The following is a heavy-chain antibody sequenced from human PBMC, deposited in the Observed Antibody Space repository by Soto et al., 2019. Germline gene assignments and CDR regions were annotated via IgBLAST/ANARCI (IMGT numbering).Heavy chain of an antibody. CDR3: ARDLWKYDSSGYLAFDI. Sequence: GGSLRLSCAASGFTFSSYAMHWVRQAPGKGLEWVAVISYDGSNKYYADSMKGRFTITRDNSKNTLYLQMNSLRAEDTAVYYCARDLWKYDSSGYLAFDIWGQGTMVTVSS. CDR2: ISYDGSNK. CDR1: GFTFSSYA. V-gene: IGHV3-30-3*01. D-gene: IGHD3-22*01. J-gene: IGHJ3*02.